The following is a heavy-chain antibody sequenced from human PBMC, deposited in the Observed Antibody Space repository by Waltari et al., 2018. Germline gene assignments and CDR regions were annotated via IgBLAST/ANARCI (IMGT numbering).Heavy chain of an antibody. CDR3: AKWVGEQQLVRWFDP. D-gene: IGHD6-13*01. J-gene: IGHJ5*02. CDR1: GFTFSSYA. Sequence: EVQLLESGGGLVQPGGSLRLSCAVSGFTFSSYAMSWVRQAPGKGLEWVSAISGSGGSTDYADSVKGRFTISRDKSKNTLYLQMNSLRAEDTAVYYCAKWVGEQQLVRWFDPWGQGTLVTVSS. CDR2: ISGSGGST. V-gene: IGHV3-23*01.